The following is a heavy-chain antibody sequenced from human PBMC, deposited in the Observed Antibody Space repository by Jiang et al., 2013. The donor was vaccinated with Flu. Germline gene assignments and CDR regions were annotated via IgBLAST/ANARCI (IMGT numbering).Heavy chain of an antibody. CDR3: ARDLARSSGWTLGLFDY. V-gene: IGHV6-1*01. D-gene: IGHD6-19*01. Sequence: SQTLSLTCAISGDSVSSNSAAWNWIRQSPSRGLEWLGRTYYRSKWYNDYAVSVKSRITINPDTSKNQFSLQLNSVTPGDTAVYYCARDLARSSGWTLGLFDYWGQGTLVTVSS. CDR2: TYYRSKWYN. J-gene: IGHJ4*02. CDR1: GDSVSSNSAA.